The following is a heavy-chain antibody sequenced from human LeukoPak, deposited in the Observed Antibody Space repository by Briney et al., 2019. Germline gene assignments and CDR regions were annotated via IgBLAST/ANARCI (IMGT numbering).Heavy chain of an antibody. CDR3: AKDLVVTVRYYYYGMDV. CDR2: ISYDGSNE. J-gene: IGHJ6*02. D-gene: IGHD4-23*01. CDR1: GFTFSSYG. V-gene: IGHV3-30*18. Sequence: GRSLRLSCAASGFTFSSYGMHWVRQAPGKGLEWVAVISYDGSNEYYADSVKGRFTISRDNSKNTLYLQMNSLRAEGTAVYYCAKDLVVTVRYYYYGMDVWGQGTTVTVSS.